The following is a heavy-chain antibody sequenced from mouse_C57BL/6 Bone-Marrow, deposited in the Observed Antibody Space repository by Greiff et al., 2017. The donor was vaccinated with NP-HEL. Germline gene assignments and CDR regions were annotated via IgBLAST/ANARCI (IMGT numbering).Heavy chain of an antibody. D-gene: IGHD1-1*01. CDR2: ISSGGSYT. V-gene: IGHV5-6*01. CDR3: ARQPVYYYGRDYFDY. J-gene: IGHJ2*01. CDR1: GFTFSSYG. Sequence: EVQLVESGGDLVKPGGSLKLSCAASGFTFSSYGMSWVRQTPDKRLEWVATISSGGSYTYYPDRVKGRFTISRDNAKNTLYLQMSSLKSEDTAMYYCARQPVYYYGRDYFDYWGQGTTLTVSS.